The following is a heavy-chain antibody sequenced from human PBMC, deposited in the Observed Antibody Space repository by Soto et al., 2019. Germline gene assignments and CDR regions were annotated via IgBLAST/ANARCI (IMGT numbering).Heavy chain of an antibody. D-gene: IGHD3-9*01. CDR1: GFTFSNAW. CDR2: IKSKTDGGTT. V-gene: IGHV3-15*07. Sequence: PGGSLRLSCASSGFTFSNAWMNLVRQAPGRGLEWVGRIKSKTDGGTTDYAAPVKGRFTISRDDSKNTLYLQMNSLKTEDTAVYYCTTDLDSAYYDILTGYSSFDYWGQGTLVTVSS. J-gene: IGHJ4*02. CDR3: TTDLDSAYYDILTGYSSFDY.